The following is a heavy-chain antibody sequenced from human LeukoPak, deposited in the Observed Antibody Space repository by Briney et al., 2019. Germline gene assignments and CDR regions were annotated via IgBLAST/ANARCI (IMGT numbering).Heavy chain of an antibody. D-gene: IGHD2-2*01. CDR1: GFTFSSYG. V-gene: IGHV3-30*02. CDR2: IRYDGSNK. Sequence: GGSLRLSCAASGFTFSSYGMHWVRQAPGKGLEWVAFIRYDGSNKYYADSVKGRFTISRDNSKNTLYPQMNSLRAEDAAVYYCAKDLIVVVPAVEGWFDPWGQGTLVTVSS. J-gene: IGHJ5*02. CDR3: AKDLIVVVPAVEGWFDP.